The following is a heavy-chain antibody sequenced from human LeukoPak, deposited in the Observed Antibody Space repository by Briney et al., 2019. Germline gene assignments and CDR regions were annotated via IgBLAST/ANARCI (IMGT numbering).Heavy chain of an antibody. CDR3: ARAYSSSNEDFDY. Sequence: GGSLRLSCAASGFTFSSYGMLWVRQAPGKGLEWVAFIWYDGSNKYYADSVKGRFTISRDNSKNTLYLQMNSLRAADTAVYYCARAYSSSNEDFDYWGQGTLVTVSS. D-gene: IGHD6-6*01. CDR1: GFTFSSYG. CDR2: IWYDGSNK. V-gene: IGHV3-33*01. J-gene: IGHJ4*02.